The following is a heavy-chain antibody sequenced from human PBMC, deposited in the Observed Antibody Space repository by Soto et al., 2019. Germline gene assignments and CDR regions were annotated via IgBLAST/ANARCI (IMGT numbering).Heavy chain of an antibody. CDR2: IYPGDSDT. J-gene: IGHJ4*02. CDR3: ARQRTYYYDSSGYYFDY. V-gene: IGHV5-51*01. Sequence: GESLKISCKGSGYSFTSYWIGWVRQMPGKGLEWMGIIYPGDSDTRYSPSFQGQVTISADKSISTAYLQWSSLKASDTAMYYCARQRTYYYDSSGYYFDYWGQGTLVTVSS. CDR1: GYSFTSYW. D-gene: IGHD3-22*01.